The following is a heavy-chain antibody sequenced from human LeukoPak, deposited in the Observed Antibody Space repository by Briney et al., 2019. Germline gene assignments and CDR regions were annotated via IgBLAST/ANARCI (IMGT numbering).Heavy chain of an antibody. V-gene: IGHV3-53*01. CDR2: INSGGST. CDR3: AREEYGSGTRMDV. Sequence: GGSLRLSCAASGFTVSSNYMSWVRQAPGKGLEWVSVINSGGSTYYADSVKGRFTISRDNAKNSLYLQMNSLRAEDTAVYYCAREEYGSGTRMDVWGQGTTVTVSS. CDR1: GFTVSSNY. D-gene: IGHD3-10*01. J-gene: IGHJ6*02.